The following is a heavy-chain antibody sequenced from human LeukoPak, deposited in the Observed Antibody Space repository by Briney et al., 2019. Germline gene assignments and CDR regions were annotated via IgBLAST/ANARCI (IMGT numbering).Heavy chain of an antibody. CDR3: ARGRGLWSSSWYEIDY. J-gene: IGHJ4*02. V-gene: IGHV4-59*13. D-gene: IGHD6-13*01. CDR2: SGST. CDR1: GGSISSYY. Sequence: SETLSLTCTVSGGSISSYYWSWIRQPPGEGTEVDWVYSGSTNYNPSLKSRVTISVDTSKNQFSLKLSSVTAADTAVYYCARGRGLWSSSWYEIDYWGQGTLVTVSS.